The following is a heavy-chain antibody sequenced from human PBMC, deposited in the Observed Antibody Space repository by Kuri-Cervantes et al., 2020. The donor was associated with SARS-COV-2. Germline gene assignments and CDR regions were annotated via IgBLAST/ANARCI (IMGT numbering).Heavy chain of an antibody. Sequence: GESLKISCAASGFTFDNYAMTWFRQAPGKGLEWVSTIVKNGRVTFYADSVKGRFTISRDSSKNTLFLQMNSLRAEDTALYYCAKDYSSMPTTEIPIDYWGQGTLVTVSS. D-gene: IGHD2/OR15-2a*01. CDR1: GFTFDNYA. CDR3: AKDYSSMPTTEIPIDY. CDR2: IVKNGRVT. V-gene: IGHV3-23*01. J-gene: IGHJ4*02.